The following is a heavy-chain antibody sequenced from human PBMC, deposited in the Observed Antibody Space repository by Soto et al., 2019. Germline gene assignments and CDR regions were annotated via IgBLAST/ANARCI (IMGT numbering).Heavy chain of an antibody. V-gene: IGHV1-24*01. CDR3: ATRDNYGDLNKPFDY. CDR2: FDPEDGET. J-gene: IGHJ4*02. Sequence: SVKVSCKVSGYTLTELSMHWVRQAPGKGREWMGGFDPEDGETIYAQKFQGRVTMTEDTSTDTAYMELSSLRSEDTAVYYCATRDNYGDLNKPFDYWGQGTLVTVSS. D-gene: IGHD4-17*01. CDR1: GYTLTELS.